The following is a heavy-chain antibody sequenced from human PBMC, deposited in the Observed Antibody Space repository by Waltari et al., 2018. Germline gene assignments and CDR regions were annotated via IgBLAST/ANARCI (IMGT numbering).Heavy chain of an antibody. CDR3: ARDALLPPLLDY. CDR1: GYIFTTYA. CDR2: ISAYDGST. J-gene: IGHJ4*02. V-gene: IGHV1-18*01. D-gene: IGHD2-15*01. Sequence: QVQLVQSGVEVRKPGASVKVSCKASGYIFTTYAITWVRQAPGQGLEWMGWISAYDGSTKYAQKLQGRVTMTTDTSASTAYMELRSLRSDDTAVYYCARDALLPPLLDYWGRGTLVTVSS.